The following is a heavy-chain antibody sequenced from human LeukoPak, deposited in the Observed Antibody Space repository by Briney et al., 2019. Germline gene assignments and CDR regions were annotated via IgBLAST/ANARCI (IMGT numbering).Heavy chain of an antibody. Sequence: ASVKVSCKASGYTFTTYDINWVRQATGQGLEWMGWMNLNSGNTGYAQKFQGRITITRNTSISTAYMELSSLTSEDTAVYYCARRPLERMAGSWFDPWGQGTPVTVSS. V-gene: IGHV1-8*03. J-gene: IGHJ5*02. D-gene: IGHD3-3*01. CDR2: MNLNSGNT. CDR1: GYTFTTYD. CDR3: ARRPLERMAGSWFDP.